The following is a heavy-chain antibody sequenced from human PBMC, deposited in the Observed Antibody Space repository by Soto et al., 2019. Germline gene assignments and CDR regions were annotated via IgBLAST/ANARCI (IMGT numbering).Heavy chain of an antibody. CDR3: AGLYPYESSGYHLDY. J-gene: IGHJ4*02. CDR1: GGSISSYY. D-gene: IGHD3-22*01. V-gene: IGHV4-59*08. CDR2: IYYGGST. Sequence: SETLSLTCTVSGGSISSYYWSWIRQPPGKGLEWIGYIYYGGSTNYNPSLKSRVTISVDTSKNQFSLKLSSVTAADTAVFYCAGLYPYESSGYHLDYWGQGTLVTVSS.